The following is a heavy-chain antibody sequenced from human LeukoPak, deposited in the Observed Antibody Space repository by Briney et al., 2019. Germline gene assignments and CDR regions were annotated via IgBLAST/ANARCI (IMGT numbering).Heavy chain of an antibody. CDR2: ISTSGSTT. J-gene: IGHJ6*04. CDR1: GFTFSSYQ. D-gene: IGHD2/OR15-2a*01. V-gene: IGHV3-48*03. Sequence: GGSLRLSCAGSGFTFSSYQMNWVRQAPGKGLEWVSYISTSGSTTYHADSVKGRFTISRDNAKNSLYLQMHSLRAEDTAVYYCARGSCASNSCYGMDVWGKGTTVTVSS. CDR3: ARGSCASNSCYGMDV.